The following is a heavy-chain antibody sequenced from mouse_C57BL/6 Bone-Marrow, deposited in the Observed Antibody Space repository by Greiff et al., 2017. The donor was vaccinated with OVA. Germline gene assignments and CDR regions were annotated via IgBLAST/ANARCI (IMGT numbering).Heavy chain of an antibody. V-gene: IGHV1-64*01. CDR1: GFTFTSYW. CDR3: ARKGVYYYGDY. Sequence: QVQLLQSGAELVKPGASVKLSCKASGFTFTSYWMHWVKQRPGQGLEWVGMILHNSGSTNYNEKFKSKATLTVDKSSSTDYMQLSSLTSEDSAVYYCARKGVYYYGDYWGQGTTLTVSS. J-gene: IGHJ2*01. D-gene: IGHD1-1*01. CDR2: ILHNSGST.